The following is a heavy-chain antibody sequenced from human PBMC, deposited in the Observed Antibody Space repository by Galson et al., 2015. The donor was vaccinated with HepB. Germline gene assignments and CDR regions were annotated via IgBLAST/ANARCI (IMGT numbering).Heavy chain of an antibody. V-gene: IGHV1-2*06. CDR1: GYTFTGYY. CDR3: ARDSNTMTPDHYYYMDV. CDR2: INPNSGGT. J-gene: IGHJ6*03. D-gene: IGHD3-3*01. Sequence: SVKVSCKASGYTFTGYYMYWVRQAPGQGPEWMGRINPNSGGTNYAQKFQGRVTMTRDTSISTVYMELSRLRSDDTAVYYCARDSNTMTPDHYYYMDVWGKGTTVTVSS.